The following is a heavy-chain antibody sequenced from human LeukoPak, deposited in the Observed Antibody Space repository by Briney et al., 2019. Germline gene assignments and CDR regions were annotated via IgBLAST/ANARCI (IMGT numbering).Heavy chain of an antibody. CDR2: ISGSGGST. J-gene: IGHJ4*02. CDR1: GFTFSSYA. CDR3: AKGVFGVVPAATFGY. V-gene: IGHV3-23*01. D-gene: IGHD2-2*01. Sequence: PGGSLRLSCAASGFTFSSYAMSWVRQAPGKGLEWVSAISGSGGSTYYADSVKGRFTISRDNSKNTLYLQMNSLKAGDTAVYYCAKGVFGVVPAATFGYWGQGTLVTVSS.